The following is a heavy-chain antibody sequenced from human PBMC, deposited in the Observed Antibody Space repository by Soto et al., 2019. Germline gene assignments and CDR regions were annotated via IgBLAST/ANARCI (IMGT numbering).Heavy chain of an antibody. CDR3: ARQIYDSDTGPNFQYYFDS. D-gene: IGHD3-22*01. Sequence: PAEPLNISCQGSGYSFAGYWITWVRQKPGKGLEWMGRIDPSDSQTYYSPSFRGHVTISVTKSITTVFLQWSSLRASDTAMYYCARQIYDSDTGPNFQYYFDSWGQGTPVTVSS. J-gene: IGHJ4*02. V-gene: IGHV5-10-1*01. CDR1: GYSFAGYW. CDR2: IDPSDSQT.